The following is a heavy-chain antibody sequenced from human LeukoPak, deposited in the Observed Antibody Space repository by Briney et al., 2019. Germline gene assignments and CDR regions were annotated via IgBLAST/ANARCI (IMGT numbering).Heavy chain of an antibody. CDR2: IGNAGSR. Sequence: GGSLRLSCAASGFRFSNYAMSWVRQAPGEGLEWVSAIGNAGSRYYADSVKDRFTVSRDNSKNTVHLQMNSLRAEDTALYYCAKSLGTSGTMTLRVYDYWGQGTLVTVSS. CDR1: GFRFSNYA. J-gene: IGHJ4*02. V-gene: IGHV3-23*01. D-gene: IGHD1-1*01. CDR3: AKSLGTSGTMTLRVYDY.